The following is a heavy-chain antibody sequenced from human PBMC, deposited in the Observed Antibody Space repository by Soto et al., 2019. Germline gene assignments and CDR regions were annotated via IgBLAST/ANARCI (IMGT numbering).Heavy chain of an antibody. D-gene: IGHD3-22*01. CDR3: ARVVYDSSGYHEAFDI. Sequence: QVQLVQSGAEVKKPGASVKVSCKASGYAFTGYYMHWVRQAPGHGLEWMGWINPNTGGTSYAQKFQDWVTMTSDTSISTVYMELNRLRSDDTAVYYCARVVYDSSGYHEAFDIWGQGTMVTVSS. V-gene: IGHV1-2*04. CDR2: INPNTGGT. CDR1: GYAFTGYY. J-gene: IGHJ3*02.